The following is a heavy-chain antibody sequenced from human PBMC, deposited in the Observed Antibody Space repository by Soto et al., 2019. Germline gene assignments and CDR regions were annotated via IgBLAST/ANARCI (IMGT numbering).Heavy chain of an antibody. CDR1: GGSISRYY. J-gene: IGHJ4*02. D-gene: IGHD5-18*01. CDR3: ARKRGYSYDP. CDR2: IYYSGST. V-gene: IGHV4-59*01. Sequence: QVQLQESGPGLVKPSETLSLTCTVSGGSISRYYWSWIRQPPGKGLEWIGYIYYSGSTNYNPSLKSRVTISVDTSKNQFSLKLSSVTAADTAVYYCARKRGYSYDPWGQGTLVTVSP.